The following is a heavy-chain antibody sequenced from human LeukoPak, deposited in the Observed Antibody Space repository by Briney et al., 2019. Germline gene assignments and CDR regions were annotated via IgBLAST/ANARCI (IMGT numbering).Heavy chain of an antibody. J-gene: IGHJ3*02. V-gene: IGHV4-31*03. CDR1: GGSISSGGYY. CDR2: IYYSGSI. CDR3: AREMEYCSSTSCSVYGAFDI. Sequence: PSETLSLTCTVSGGSISSGGYYWSWIRQHPGKGLEWIGYIYYSGSIYYNPSLKSRVTISVDTSKNQFSLKLSSVTAADTAVYYCAREMEYCSSTSCSVYGAFDIWGQGTMVTVSS. D-gene: IGHD2-2*01.